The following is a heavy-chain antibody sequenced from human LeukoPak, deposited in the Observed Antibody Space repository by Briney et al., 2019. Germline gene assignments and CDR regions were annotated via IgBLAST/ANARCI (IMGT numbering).Heavy chain of an antibody. J-gene: IGHJ4*02. CDR2: ISYDGSNK. Sequence: PGGSRRLSCAASGFTFSSYGMHWVRQAPVKGVEWVAVISYDGSNKYYADSVKGRFTISRDNSKNTLYLQMNSLRAEDTAVYYCAKDAGLYYDPKNEFDYWGQGTLVTVSS. V-gene: IGHV3-30*18. CDR3: AKDAGLYYDPKNEFDY. D-gene: IGHD3-22*01. CDR1: GFTFSSYG.